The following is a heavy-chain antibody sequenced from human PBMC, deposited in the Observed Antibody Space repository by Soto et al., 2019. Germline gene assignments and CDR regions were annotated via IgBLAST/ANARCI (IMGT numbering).Heavy chain of an antibody. CDR2: IIPIFGTA. J-gene: IGHJ2*01. V-gene: IGHV1-69*01. D-gene: IGHD6-13*01. Sequence: QVQLVQSGAEVKTPGSSVKVSCKASGGTFSSYAISWVRQASGQGLEWMGGIIPIFGTANYAQKFQGRVTITADESTSTAYMELSSLRSEDTAVYYCARGSSSSTWYDPWYFDLWGRGTLVTVSS. CDR1: GGTFSSYA. CDR3: ARGSSSSTWYDPWYFDL.